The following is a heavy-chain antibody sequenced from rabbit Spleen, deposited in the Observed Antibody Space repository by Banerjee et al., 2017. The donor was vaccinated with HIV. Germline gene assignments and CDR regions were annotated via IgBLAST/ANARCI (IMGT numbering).Heavy chain of an antibody. V-gene: IGHV1S45*01. CDR3: ARGSAAMTMVITGYYLSL. D-gene: IGHD2-1*01. CDR1: GLSLSNKYY. CDR2: TNTGSSGTT. J-gene: IGHJ6*01. Sequence: QEQLVESGGGLVQPEGSLTLTCTASGLSLSNKYYMCWVRQAPGKGLEWIGCTNTGSSGTTYYASWAKGRFTVSKTSSTTVTLQMTSLTAADTARYFCARGSAAMTMVITGYYLSLWGPGTLVTVS.